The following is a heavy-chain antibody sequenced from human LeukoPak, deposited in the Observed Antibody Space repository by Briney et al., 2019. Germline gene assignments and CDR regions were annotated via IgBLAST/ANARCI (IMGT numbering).Heavy chain of an antibody. V-gene: IGHV3-7*01. CDR1: GFTFSSFW. Sequence: GGSLRLSCAASGFTFSSFWMNWVRQAPGKGLEWVGNIRQDGSEKYYLDFVKGRFTISRDNAKSSLYLQMNSLRAEDAAVYYCARHGGDGRRGDYWGQGTLVTVSS. D-gene: IGHD5-24*01. CDR3: ARHGGDGRRGDY. J-gene: IGHJ4*02. CDR2: IRQDGSEK.